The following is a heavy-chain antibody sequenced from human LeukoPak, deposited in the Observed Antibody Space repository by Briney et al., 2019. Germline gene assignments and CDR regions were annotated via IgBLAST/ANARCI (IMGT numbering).Heavy chain of an antibody. CDR2: ISYDGSNK. J-gene: IGHJ6*02. V-gene: IGHV3-30-3*01. Sequence: GGSLRLSCAASGFTFSSYAMHWVRQAPGKGLEWVAVISYDGSNKYYAGSVKGRFTISRDNSKNTLYLQMNSLRAEDTAVYYCAGSSTSCYLSCYYYGMDVWGQGTTVTVSS. CDR3: AGSSTSCYLSCYYYGMDV. D-gene: IGHD2-2*01. CDR1: GFTFSSYA.